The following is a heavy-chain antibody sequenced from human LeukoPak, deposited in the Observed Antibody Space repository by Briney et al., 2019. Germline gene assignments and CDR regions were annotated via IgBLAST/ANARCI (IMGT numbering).Heavy chain of an antibody. CDR1: GDSIRSRSSY. Sequence: PSETLSLTCIVSGDSIRSRSSYGGWIRQPPGKGLEWIGSIYYSGTTYYNPSLKSRVTISVDTSKDQFSLKLGSVTAADTAVYYCARHSYYSDNSGSYYYFDYWGPGTLVTVSS. CDR3: ARHSYYSDNSGSYYYFDY. V-gene: IGHV4-39*01. D-gene: IGHD3-22*01. J-gene: IGHJ4*02. CDR2: IYYSGTT.